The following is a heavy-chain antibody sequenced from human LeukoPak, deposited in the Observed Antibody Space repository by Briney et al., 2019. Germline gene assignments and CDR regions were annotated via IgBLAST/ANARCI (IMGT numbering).Heavy chain of an antibody. V-gene: IGHV4-34*01. CDR1: GGSFSGYY. Sequence: SETLSLTRAVYGGSFSGYYWSWIRQPPGKGLEWIGEINHSGSTNYNPSLKSRVTISVDTSKNQFSLKLSSVAAADTAVYYCARGRAAAGTDYWGQGTLVTVSS. CDR2: INHSGST. D-gene: IGHD6-13*01. CDR3: ARGRAAAGTDY. J-gene: IGHJ4*02.